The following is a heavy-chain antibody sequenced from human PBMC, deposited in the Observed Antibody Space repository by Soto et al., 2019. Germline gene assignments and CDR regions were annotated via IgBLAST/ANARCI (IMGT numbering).Heavy chain of an antibody. CDR3: AGNIVATIRSFDY. CDR2: INHSGST. D-gene: IGHD5-12*01. Sequence: PSETLSLTCAVYGESFSGYYWSWIRQPPGKGLEWIGEINHSGSTNYNPSLKSRVTMSVDTSKNQFSLKLSSVTAADTAVYYCAGNIVATIRSFDYWGQGTLVTVS. CDR1: GESFSGYY. V-gene: IGHV4-34*01. J-gene: IGHJ4*02.